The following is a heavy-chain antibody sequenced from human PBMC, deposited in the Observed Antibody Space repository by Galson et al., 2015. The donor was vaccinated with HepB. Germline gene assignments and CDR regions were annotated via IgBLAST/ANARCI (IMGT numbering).Heavy chain of an antibody. V-gene: IGHV3-30*18. J-gene: IGHJ4*02. D-gene: IGHD2-15*01. CDR1: GFTFSSYG. CDR3: AKEVGPNSRYFDY. Sequence: SLRLSCAASGFTFSSYGMHWVRQAPGKGLEWVAVISYDGSNKYYADSVKGRFTISRDNSKNTLYLQMNSLRAEDTAVYYCAKEVGPNSRYFDYWGQGTLVTVSS. CDR2: ISYDGSNK.